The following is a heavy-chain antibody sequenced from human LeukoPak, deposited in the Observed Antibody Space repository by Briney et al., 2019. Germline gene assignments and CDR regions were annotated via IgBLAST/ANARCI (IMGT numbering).Heavy chain of an antibody. CDR2: ISRGGVIT. V-gene: IGHV3-23*01. D-gene: IGHD7-27*01. CDR1: GFTFSDYA. Sequence: GGSLRLSCAASGFTFSDYAINWVRQAPGKGLEWVSSISRGGVITYYADSVKGRFTISRDNSNNTLCLHMNSLRAEDTAVYYCVSRAGSPWGPFDDWGQGTLVTVSS. CDR3: VSRAGSPWGPFDD. J-gene: IGHJ4*02.